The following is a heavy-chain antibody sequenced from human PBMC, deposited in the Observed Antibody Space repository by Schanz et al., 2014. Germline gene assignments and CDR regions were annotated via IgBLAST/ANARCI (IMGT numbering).Heavy chain of an antibody. J-gene: IGHJ6*03. CDR1: GFAFNNYG. D-gene: IGHD5-12*01. Sequence: VQLVESGGGLVKPGESLRLSCAASGFAFNNYGMHWVRQAPGKGLEWVAIIWYDGNNKKYADSVKGRFTISRDNFKNTLCLQMNSLRAEDTAAYYCARGGSSGYDFSIYYMDVWGKGTTVTVSS. V-gene: IGHV3-33*01. CDR3: ARGGSSGYDFSIYYMDV. CDR2: IWYDGNNK.